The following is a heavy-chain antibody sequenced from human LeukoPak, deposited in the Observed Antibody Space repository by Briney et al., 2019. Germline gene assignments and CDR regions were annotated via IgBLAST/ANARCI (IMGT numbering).Heavy chain of an antibody. CDR3: ARRDAEGVSFDP. CDR1: GFTFSTYSMN. J-gene: IGHJ5*02. CDR2: IYYSGST. Sequence: GSLRLSCAASGFTFSTYSMNWVRQPPGKGLEWIGSIYYSGSTYYNPSLKSRVTISVDTSKNQFSLKLSSVTAADTAVYYCARRDAEGVSFDPWGQGTLVTVSS. D-gene: IGHD2-8*01. V-gene: IGHV4-39*01.